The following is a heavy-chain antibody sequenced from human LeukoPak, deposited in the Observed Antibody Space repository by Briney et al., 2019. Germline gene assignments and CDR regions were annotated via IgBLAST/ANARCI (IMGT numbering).Heavy chain of an antibody. CDR1: AYSFTSYG. CDR3: ARVMSSHYWVVDY. D-gene: IGHD3-16*01. CDR2: ISAYNGNT. J-gene: IGHJ4*02. Sequence: ASVKVSCKASAYSFTSYGISWVRQAPGQGLEWMGWISAYNGNTNYAQKFQGRVTMTRDMSTSTVYMELSSLRSEDTAVYYCARVMSSHYWVVDYWGQGTLVTVSS. V-gene: IGHV1-18*01.